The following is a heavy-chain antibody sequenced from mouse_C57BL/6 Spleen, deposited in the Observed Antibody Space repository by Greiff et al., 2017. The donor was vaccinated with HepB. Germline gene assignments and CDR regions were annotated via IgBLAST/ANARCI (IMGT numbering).Heavy chain of an antibody. CDR1: GYTFTSYW. V-gene: IGHV1-50*01. CDR2: IDPSDSYT. Sequence: QVQLKQPGAELVKPGASVKLSCKASGYTFTSYWMQWVKQRPGQGLEWIGEIDPSDSYTNYNQKFKGKATLTVDTSSSTAYMQLSSLTSEDSAVYYCARRAYYDYDDYAMDYWGQGTSVTVSS. J-gene: IGHJ4*01. CDR3: ARRAYYDYDDYAMDY. D-gene: IGHD2-4*01.